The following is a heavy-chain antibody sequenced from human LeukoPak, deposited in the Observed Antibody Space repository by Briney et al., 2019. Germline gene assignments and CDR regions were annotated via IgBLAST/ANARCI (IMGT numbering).Heavy chain of an antibody. CDR3: AGASYDSSGVH. V-gene: IGHV4-59*01. Sequence: PSETLSLTCTVSGGSISSYYWSWIRQPPGKGLEWIGYIYYSGSTNYNPSLKSRVTISVDTSKNQFSLKLSSVTAADTAVYYCAGASYDSSGVHWGQGTLGTVSS. J-gene: IGHJ4*02. CDR1: GGSISSYY. CDR2: IYYSGST. D-gene: IGHD3-22*01.